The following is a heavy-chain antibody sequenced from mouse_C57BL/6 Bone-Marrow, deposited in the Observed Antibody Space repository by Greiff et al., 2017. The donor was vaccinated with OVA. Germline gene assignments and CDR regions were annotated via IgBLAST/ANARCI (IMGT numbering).Heavy chain of an antibody. CDR2: IDPETGGT. D-gene: IGHD2-3*01. Sequence: QVQLQQSGAELVRPGASVTLSCKASGYTFTDYEMHWVKQTPVHGLEWIGAIDPETGGTAYHQKFKGKAILTADKSSSTAYMELRSLTSEDSAVYYCTRAIWLVLPYWGQGKGVTVSA. J-gene: IGHJ3*01. CDR3: TRAIWLVLPY. CDR1: GYTFTDYE. V-gene: IGHV1-15*01.